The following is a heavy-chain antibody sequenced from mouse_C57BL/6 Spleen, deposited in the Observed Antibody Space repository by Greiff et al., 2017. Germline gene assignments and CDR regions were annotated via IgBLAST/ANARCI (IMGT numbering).Heavy chain of an antibody. CDR1: GYSITSGYD. D-gene: IGHD2-2*01. J-gene: IGHJ4*01. CDR2: ISYSGST. CDR3: ARVGLGKDYAMDY. V-gene: IGHV3-1*01. Sequence: DVKLVESGPGMVKPSQSLSLTCTVTGYSITSGYDWHWIRHFPGNKLEWMGYISYSGSTNYNPSLKSRISITHDTSKNHFFLKLNSVTTEDTATYYCARVGLGKDYAMDYWGQGTSVTVSS.